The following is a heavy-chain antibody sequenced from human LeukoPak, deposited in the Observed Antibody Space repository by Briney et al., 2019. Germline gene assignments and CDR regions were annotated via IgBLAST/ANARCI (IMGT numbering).Heavy chain of an antibody. CDR3: ARASVEMATMEDDY. J-gene: IGHJ4*02. D-gene: IGHD5-24*01. V-gene: IGHV4-30-4*01. CDR1: GGSISSGDYS. CDR2: IYYSGST. Sequence: PSETLSLTCTVSGGSISSGDYSWSWIRQPPGKGLEWIGYIYYSGSTYYNPSLKSRVTISVDTSKNQFSLKLSSVTAADTAVYYCARASVEMATMEDDYWGQGTLVTVSS.